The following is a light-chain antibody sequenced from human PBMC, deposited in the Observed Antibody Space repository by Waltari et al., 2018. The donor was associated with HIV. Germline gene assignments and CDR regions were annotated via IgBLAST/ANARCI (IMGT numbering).Light chain of an antibody. J-gene: IGLJ2*01. CDR3: QSADSSGPYVL. CDR1: TLARED. CDR2: KDN. Sequence: SSELTQPPSVSVSPGQTARNTCSGGTLAREDAHWYQQKPGQAPVVVIHKDNERPSGIPERFSGSSSGTTVTLTISGVQAEDEADYYCQSADSSGPYVLFGGGTNLTVL. V-gene: IGLV3-25*03.